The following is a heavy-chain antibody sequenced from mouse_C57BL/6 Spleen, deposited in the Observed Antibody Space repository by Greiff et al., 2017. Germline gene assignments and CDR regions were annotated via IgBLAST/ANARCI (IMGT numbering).Heavy chain of an antibody. Sequence: QVQLQQPGAELVMPGASVKLSCKASGYTFTSYWMHWVKQRPGQGLEWIGEIDPSDSYTNYNQKFKGKSTLTVDKSSSTAYMQLSSLTSEDSAFYYCARSHYYGSSYEDFDYWGQGTTLTVSS. D-gene: IGHD1-1*01. CDR3: ARSHYYGSSYEDFDY. J-gene: IGHJ2*01. V-gene: IGHV1-69*01. CDR1: GYTFTSYW. CDR2: IDPSDSYT.